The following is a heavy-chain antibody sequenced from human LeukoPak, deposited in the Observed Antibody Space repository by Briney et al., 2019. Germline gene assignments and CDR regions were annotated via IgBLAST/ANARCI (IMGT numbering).Heavy chain of an antibody. CDR1: DDSITMYY. D-gene: IGHD4-11*01. CDR2: VDHTGST. V-gene: IGHV4-59*01. Sequence: SETLSLTCTVSDDSITMYYWTWIRQPPGKGLAWIGYVDHTGSTKFNPSLNGRVSISRDTSNNFFSLRLRSVTAADTAVYFCARGRVSSSTWYSTYYYFFYMDFWGKGTTVTVSS. CDR3: ARGRVSSSTWYSTYYYFFYMDF. J-gene: IGHJ6*03.